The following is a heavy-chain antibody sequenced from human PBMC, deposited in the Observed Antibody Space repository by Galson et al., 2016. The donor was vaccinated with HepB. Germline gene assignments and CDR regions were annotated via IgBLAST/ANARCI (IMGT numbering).Heavy chain of an antibody. CDR1: GFTFEKYG. D-gene: IGHD5-24*01. J-gene: IGHJ6*02. Sequence: SLRLSCAVSGFTFEKYGVHWVRQAPGKGLDWVAVVWFDETTKYYADSVKGRFTISRDNSKKTVYLHMNSLRAEDTAVYYCAKDPGRDGGMDVWGQGTTVTVFS. V-gene: IGHV3-33*06. CDR3: AKDPGRDGGMDV. CDR2: VWFDETTK.